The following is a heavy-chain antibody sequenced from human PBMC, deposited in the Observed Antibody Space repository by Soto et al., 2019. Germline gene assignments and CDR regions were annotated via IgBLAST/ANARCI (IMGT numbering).Heavy chain of an antibody. CDR3: ARDKRITIFGVVIEGDPTDYYGMDV. V-gene: IGHV4-4*02. Sequence: PSETLSLTCAVSGGSISSRNWRSWVRQPPGKGLEWIGEIFHSGSANSNPSLKSRVTISVDTSKNQFSLKLSSVTAADTAVYYCARDKRITIFGVVIEGDPTDYYGMDVWGQGTTVTVSS. CDR1: GGSISSRNW. CDR2: IFHSGSA. J-gene: IGHJ6*02. D-gene: IGHD3-3*01.